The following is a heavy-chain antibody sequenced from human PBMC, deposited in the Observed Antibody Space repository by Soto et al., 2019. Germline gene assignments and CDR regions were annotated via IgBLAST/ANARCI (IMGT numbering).Heavy chain of an antibody. CDR2: ISYDGSNK. D-gene: IGHD2-8*01. V-gene: IGHV3-30-3*01. J-gene: IGHJ6*02. CDR3: ARPTHPIYCTNGVCYNYYGMDV. Sequence: QVQLVESGGGVVQPGRSLRLSCAASGFTFSSYAMHWVRQVPGKGLEWVAVISYDGSNKYYADSVKGRFTISRDNSKNTLYLQMNSLRAEDTAVYYCARPTHPIYCTNGVCYNYYGMDVWGQGTTVTVSS. CDR1: GFTFSSYA.